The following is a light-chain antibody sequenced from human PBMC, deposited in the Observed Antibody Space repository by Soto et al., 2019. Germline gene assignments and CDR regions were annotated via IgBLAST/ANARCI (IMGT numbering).Light chain of an antibody. Sequence: EIVMTQSPATLSVSPGERATLSCRASQSVSSNLAWYQQKPGQAPRLLIYGASTRAAGIPARFSGSGSGTEFTLPISSLQSEDSAVYYCQQYNNWPFTFGPGTKVDIK. CDR2: GAS. J-gene: IGKJ3*01. CDR3: QQYNNWPFT. CDR1: QSVSSN. V-gene: IGKV3-15*01.